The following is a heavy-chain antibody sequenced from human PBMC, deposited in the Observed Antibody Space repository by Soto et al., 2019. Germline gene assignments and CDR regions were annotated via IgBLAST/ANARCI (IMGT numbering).Heavy chain of an antibody. CDR2: IYYSGST. J-gene: IGHJ4*02. D-gene: IGHD2-15*01. CDR1: GGSISRSSYY. Sequence: SSETLALSCTVSGGSISRSSYYWGWIRQPPGKGLEWIGSIYYSGSTYYNPSLKSRVTISVDTSKNKFSLKLSSVTAADTAVYYCASPVVAHRATYSFDYWGQGTLVTVSS. V-gene: IGHV4-39*01. CDR3: ASPVVAHRATYSFDY.